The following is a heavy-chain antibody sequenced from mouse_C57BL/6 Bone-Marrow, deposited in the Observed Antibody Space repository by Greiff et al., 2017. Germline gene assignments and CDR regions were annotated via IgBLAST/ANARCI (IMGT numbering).Heavy chain of an antibody. CDR3: ARSEYYGSRYGCAD. V-gene: IGHV1-80*01. CDR1: GYAFSSYW. CDR2: IYPGDGDT. J-gene: IGHJ3*01. Sequence: VQLQQSGAELVKPGASVKISCKASGYAFSSYWMNWVKQRPGKGLEWIGQIYPGDGDTNYNGKFKGKATLTADHSSSTASMQLSSLPSEDSAVYCCARSEYYGSRYGCADWGQGTLVTVSA. D-gene: IGHD1-1*01.